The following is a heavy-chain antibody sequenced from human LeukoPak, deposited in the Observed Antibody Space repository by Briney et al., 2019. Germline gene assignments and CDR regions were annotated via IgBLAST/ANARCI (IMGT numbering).Heavy chain of an antibody. D-gene: IGHD3-22*01. V-gene: IGHV3-30-3*01. CDR1: GFTFSSYA. Sequence: GRSLRLSCAASGFTFSSYAMHWVRQAPGKGLEWVAVISYDGSNKYYADSVKGRFTISRDNSKNTLYLQMNSLRAVDTAVYYCAREGNYYDSSGYNVLGTYFDYWGQGTLVTVSS. CDR2: ISYDGSNK. CDR3: AREGNYYDSSGYNVLGTYFDY. J-gene: IGHJ4*02.